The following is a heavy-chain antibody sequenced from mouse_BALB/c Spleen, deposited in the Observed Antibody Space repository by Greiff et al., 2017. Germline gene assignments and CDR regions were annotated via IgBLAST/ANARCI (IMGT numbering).Heavy chain of an antibody. CDR3: ARYLVKGYAMDY. J-gene: IGHJ4*01. Sequence: VQLQQSGAELVRPGVSVKISCKGSGYTFTDYAMHWVKQGHAKSLEWIGVISTYYGDASYNQKFKGKATMTVDKSSSTAYMELARLTSEDSAIYYCARYLVKGYAMDYWGQGTSVTVSS. V-gene: IGHV1S137*01. CDR2: ISTYYGDA. CDR1: GYTFTDYA. D-gene: IGHD5-1*01.